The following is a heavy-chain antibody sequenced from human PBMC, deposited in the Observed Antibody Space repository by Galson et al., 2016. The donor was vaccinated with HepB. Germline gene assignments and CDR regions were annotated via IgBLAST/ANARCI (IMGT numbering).Heavy chain of an antibody. CDR3: AADFDILMEYARKIYYFDY. D-gene: IGHD2-8*01. J-gene: IGHJ4*02. CDR2: IVVGSGDT. Sequence: SVKVSCKASGFIFSKSAVQWVRQARGQGLEWIGWIVVGSGDTNYAQNFQDRVTVTRDMSTRTVYMELRSLRPEDTAVYYCAADFDILMEYARKIYYFDYWGQGTLVTVSS. CDR1: GFIFSKSA. V-gene: IGHV1-58*01.